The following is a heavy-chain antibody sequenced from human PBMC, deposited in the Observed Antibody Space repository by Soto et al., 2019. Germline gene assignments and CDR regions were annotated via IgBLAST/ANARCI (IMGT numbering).Heavy chain of an antibody. CDR1: GFTFSSYG. J-gene: IGHJ4*02. CDR3: AKDGVVVIAPNPLGSSCYFDY. D-gene: IGHD3-22*01. CDR2: ISYDGSNK. V-gene: IGHV3-30*18. Sequence: PGGSLRLSCAASGFTFSSYGMHWVRQAPGKGLEWVAVISYDGSNKYYADSVKGRFTISRDNSKNTLYLQMNSLRAEDTAVYYCAKDGVVVIAPNPLGSSCYFDYWGQGTLVTVSS.